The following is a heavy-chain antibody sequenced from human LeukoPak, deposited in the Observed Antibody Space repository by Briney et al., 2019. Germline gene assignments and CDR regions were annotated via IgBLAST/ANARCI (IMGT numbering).Heavy chain of an antibody. Sequence: GESLKISCKGSGYSFTSYWIGWVCQMPGKGLEWMGIIYPGDSDTRYSPSFQGQVTISADKSISTAYLQWSSLKASDTAMCYCARGFTIFGAPFDYWGQGTLVTVSS. CDR1: GYSFTSYW. J-gene: IGHJ4*02. CDR3: ARGFTIFGAPFDY. CDR2: IYPGDSDT. V-gene: IGHV5-51*01. D-gene: IGHD3-3*01.